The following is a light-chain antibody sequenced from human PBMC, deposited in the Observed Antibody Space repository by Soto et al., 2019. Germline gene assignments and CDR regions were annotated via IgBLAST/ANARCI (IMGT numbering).Light chain of an antibody. CDR1: QTFTNNY. CDR2: GAS. J-gene: IGKJ2*01. V-gene: IGKV3-20*01. Sequence: EIVLTQSPGTLSLSPGERAILSCRASQTFTNNYLAWYQQKPGQAPRLLIYGASNRATGIPDRFSGSGSGTDFTLIISGLEPKDSAVYYCKQYGSPPYTFGQGTKLEIK. CDR3: KQYGSPPYT.